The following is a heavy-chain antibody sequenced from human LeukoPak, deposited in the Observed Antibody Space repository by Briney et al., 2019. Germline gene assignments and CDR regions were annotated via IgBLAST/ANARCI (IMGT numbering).Heavy chain of an antibody. Sequence: GGSLRLSCAASGFIFNEYSMSWVRQAPGKGLEWVANIKRDGSEKYYVDSVKGRFIISRDNAKNSLYLQMNNLRAEDTAVYYCARGPWGSGTYYTVNGVWFDPWGQGALVTVSS. V-gene: IGHV3-7*01. D-gene: IGHD3-10*01. CDR3: ARGPWGSGTYYTVNGVWFDP. J-gene: IGHJ5*02. CDR1: GFIFNEYS. CDR2: IKRDGSEK.